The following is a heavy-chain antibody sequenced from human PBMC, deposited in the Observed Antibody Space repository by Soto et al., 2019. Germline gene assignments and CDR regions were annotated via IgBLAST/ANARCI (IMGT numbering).Heavy chain of an antibody. CDR3: AKEIMGATIDY. CDR2: ISYDGSNK. CDR1: GFTFSSYG. J-gene: IGHJ4*02. V-gene: IGHV3-30*18. Sequence: GGSLRLSCAASGFTFSSYGMHWVRQAPGKGLEWVAVISYDGSNKYYADSVKGRFTISRDNSKNTLYLQMNSLRAEDTAVYYCAKEIMGATIDYWGQGTLVTVSS. D-gene: IGHD1-26*01.